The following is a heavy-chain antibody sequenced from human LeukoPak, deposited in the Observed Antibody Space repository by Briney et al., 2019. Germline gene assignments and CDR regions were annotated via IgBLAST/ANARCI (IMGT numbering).Heavy chain of an antibody. CDR1: GYTFTDYY. J-gene: IGHJ4*02. V-gene: IGHV1-69-2*01. D-gene: IGHD5-24*01. Sequence: ASVKISCKVSGYTFTDYYMQWVQQAPGKGLEWMGLVDPEDGETIYAEKFQGRVTITADTSTDTAYMELSSLRSEDTAVYYCATEPPSRDGYNHYFDYWGQGTLVTVSS. CDR3: ATEPPSRDGYNHYFDY. CDR2: VDPEDGET.